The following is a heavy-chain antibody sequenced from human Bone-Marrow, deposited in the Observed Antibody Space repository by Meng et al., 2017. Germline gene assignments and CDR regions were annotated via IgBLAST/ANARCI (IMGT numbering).Heavy chain of an antibody. D-gene: IGHD2-2*01. CDR1: GFTFGDYA. Sequence: GESLKILCSASGFTFGDYAMSWFRQAPGKGPEGVGFIRSKAYGGTTEDAASVKGRFTISRDESKSIADLQMNSLKTEDTAVYYCTRDQGYCSSTSCPVPDAFDIWGQGTMVTVSS. CDR2: IRSKAYGGTT. V-gene: IGHV3-49*03. J-gene: IGHJ3*02. CDR3: TRDQGYCSSTSCPVPDAFDI.